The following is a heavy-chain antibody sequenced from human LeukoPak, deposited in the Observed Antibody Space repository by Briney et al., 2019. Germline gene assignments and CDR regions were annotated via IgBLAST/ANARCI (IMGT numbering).Heavy chain of an antibody. CDR1: GFTFSNAR. V-gene: IGHV3-15*01. J-gene: IGHJ6*03. CDR2: IKSNTDGGTT. CDR3: TTVAAAGHMDV. Sequence: GGSLRLSCAASGFTFSNARMLWVRQAPGKGLEWVGRIKSNTDGGTTDYAAPVKGRFTISRDDSKNTLYLQMNSLKTEDTAVYYCTTVAAAGHMDVWGKGTTVTVSS. D-gene: IGHD6-13*01.